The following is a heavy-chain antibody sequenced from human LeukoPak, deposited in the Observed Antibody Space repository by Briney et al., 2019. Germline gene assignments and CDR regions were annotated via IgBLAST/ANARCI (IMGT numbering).Heavy chain of an antibody. CDR2: INPNSGGT. V-gene: IGHV1-2*04. J-gene: IGHJ4*02. CDR1: GYTFTGYY. D-gene: IGHD5-24*01. Sequence: GASVKVSCKASGYTFTGYYMHWVRQAPGQGLEWMGWINPNSGGTNYAQKFQGWVTMTRDMSISTAYMELSRLRSDDTAVYYCARSSRTWLPRVFDYWGQGTLVTVSS. CDR3: ARSSRTWLPRVFDY.